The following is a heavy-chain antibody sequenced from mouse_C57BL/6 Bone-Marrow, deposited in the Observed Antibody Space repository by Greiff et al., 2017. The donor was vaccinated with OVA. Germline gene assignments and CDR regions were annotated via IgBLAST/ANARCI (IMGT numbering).Heavy chain of an antibody. CDR3: ARSVDSSEFAY. CDR2: IYPGDGDT. V-gene: IGHV1-80*01. CDR1: GYAFSSYW. J-gene: IGHJ3*01. D-gene: IGHD3-2*02. Sequence: VQLQESGAELVKPGASVKISCKASGYAFSSYWMNWVKQRPGKGLEWIGQIYPGDGDTNYNGKFKGKATLTADKSSSTAYMQLSSLTSEDSAVYFCARSVDSSEFAYWGQGTLVTVSA.